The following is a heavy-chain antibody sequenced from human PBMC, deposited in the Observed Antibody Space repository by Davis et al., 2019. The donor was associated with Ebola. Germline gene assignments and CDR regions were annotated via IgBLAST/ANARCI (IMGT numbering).Heavy chain of an antibody. V-gene: IGHV3-74*01. CDR1: GFTVSSNY. CDR2: IHSDGTST. CDR3: ARDRYYTIDV. Sequence: HTAGSLRLSCAASGFTVSSNYMSWVRQAPGKGLVWVSRIHSDGTSTIYTDSVKGRFTISRDNAKNTLYLQMNSLRAEDTAVYYCARDRYYTIDVWGQGTTVTVSS. D-gene: IGHD3-10*01. J-gene: IGHJ6*02.